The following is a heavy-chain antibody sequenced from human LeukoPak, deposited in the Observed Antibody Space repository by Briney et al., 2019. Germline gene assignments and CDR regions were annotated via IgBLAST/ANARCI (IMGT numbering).Heavy chain of an antibody. CDR3: ARTKAPVTRYFDY. J-gene: IGHJ4*02. Sequence: SETLSLTCAVYGGSLSGYYWSWIRQPPGKGLEWIGEINHSGSTNYNPSLKSRVTISVDTSKNQFSLKLSSVTAADTAVYYCARTKAPVTRYFDYWGQGTLVTVSS. CDR1: GGSLSGYY. CDR2: INHSGST. V-gene: IGHV4-34*01.